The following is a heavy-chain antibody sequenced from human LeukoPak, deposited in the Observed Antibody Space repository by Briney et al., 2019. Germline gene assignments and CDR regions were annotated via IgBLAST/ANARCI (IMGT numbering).Heavy chain of an antibody. CDR1: GFTFSNYA. V-gene: IGHV3-30*04. CDR2: ISYDGSNK. CDR3: ARGATYYYDSSDY. Sequence: PGRSLRLSCAASGFTFSNYAMHWVRQAPGKGLEWVAVISYDGSNKYYADSVKGRLTISRDNSKNTLYLQMNSLRAEDTAVYYCARGATYYYDSSDYWGQGTLVTVSS. D-gene: IGHD3-22*01. J-gene: IGHJ4*02.